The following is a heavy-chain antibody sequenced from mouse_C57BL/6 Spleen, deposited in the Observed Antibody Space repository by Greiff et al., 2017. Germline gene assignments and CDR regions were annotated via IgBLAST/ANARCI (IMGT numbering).Heavy chain of an antibody. CDR2: IHPSDSDT. V-gene: IGHV1-74*01. CDR3: AIAIYDGYYSWFAY. D-gene: IGHD2-3*01. Sequence: VKQRPGQGLEWIGRIHPSDSDTNYNQKFKGKATLTVDKSSSTAYMQLSSLTSEDSAVYYCAIAIYDGYYSWFAYWGQGTLVTVSA. J-gene: IGHJ3*01.